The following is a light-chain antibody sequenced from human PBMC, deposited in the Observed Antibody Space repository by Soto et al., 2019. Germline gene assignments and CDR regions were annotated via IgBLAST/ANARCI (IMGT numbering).Light chain of an antibody. CDR2: GAS. CDR1: QSIGYY. V-gene: IGKV3-15*01. Sequence: DIVLTQSLATLSLTPRERATLSCRASQSIGYYLAWYQEKPGQAPRLLIYGASTRATGIPARFSGSGSGTEFTLTISSLQSEDFAVYYCQQYNNWPRTFGQGTRLEVK. J-gene: IGKJ5*01. CDR3: QQYNNWPRT.